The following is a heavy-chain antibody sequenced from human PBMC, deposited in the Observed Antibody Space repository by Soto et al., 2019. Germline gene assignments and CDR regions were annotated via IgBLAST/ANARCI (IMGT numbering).Heavy chain of an antibody. CDR3: TTVFEY. V-gene: IGHV3-74*01. CDR1: GFTFTNYW. J-gene: IGHJ4*02. Sequence: EVQLVQSGGGSVQPGVSLRLSCTASGFTFTNYWMHWVRQVPWKGLVWVSRIDGVGTGTSYSDSVRGRFTISRDNAENMLYLQMNSLRAEDTAVYYCTTVFEYWCQGTLVTVSS. CDR2: IDGVGTGT.